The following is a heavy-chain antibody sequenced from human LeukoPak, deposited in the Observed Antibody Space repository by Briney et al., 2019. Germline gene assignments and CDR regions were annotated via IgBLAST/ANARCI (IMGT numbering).Heavy chain of an antibody. CDR2: INGAGSSI. CDR3: AKAGYGGYSYGPLDY. V-gene: IGHV3-74*01. Sequence: GGSLRLSCAASGFTFNSYWMHWVRQTPGKGLVWVSRINGAGSSISYADSVKGRVTISRDNAKNTLYLQMNSLRAEDTAVYYCAKAGYGGYSYGPLDYWGQGTLVTVSS. J-gene: IGHJ4*02. D-gene: IGHD5-18*01. CDR1: GFTFNSYW.